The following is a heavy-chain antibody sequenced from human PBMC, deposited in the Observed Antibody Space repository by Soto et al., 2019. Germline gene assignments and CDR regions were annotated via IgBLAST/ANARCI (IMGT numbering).Heavy chain of an antibody. J-gene: IGHJ6*02. CDR1: GGSITSYY. CDR2: IDYSGST. Sequence: SETLSLTCTVSGGSITSYYWSWIRQPPGKGLEWIGFIDYSGSTNYNPSLKSRVTISVDTSKNQFSLKLFSVTAADTAVYYCASRPVGYCSGGRCYPYYGMDVWGQGNPGHRL. D-gene: IGHD2-15*01. CDR3: ASRPVGYCSGGRCYPYYGMDV. V-gene: IGHV4-59*01.